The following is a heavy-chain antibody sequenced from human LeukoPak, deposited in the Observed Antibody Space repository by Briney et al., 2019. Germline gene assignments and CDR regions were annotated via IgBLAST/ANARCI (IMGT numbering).Heavy chain of an antibody. V-gene: IGHV1-46*01. J-gene: IGHJ3*02. Sequence: ASVKVSCKASGYAFSNYCMHWVRQAPGQGLEWMGILNPTYDIPIYAQTFEGRVTMTRDMSTSTVYMELSTLTSDDTAVYFCAKDPRNILTGDYDDFDIWGQGTMVIVSS. CDR3: AKDPRNILTGDYDDFDI. CDR2: LNPTYDIP. D-gene: IGHD3-9*01. CDR1: GYAFSNYC.